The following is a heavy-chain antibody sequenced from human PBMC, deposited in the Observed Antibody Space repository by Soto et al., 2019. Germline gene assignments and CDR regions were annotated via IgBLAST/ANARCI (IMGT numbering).Heavy chain of an antibody. J-gene: IGHJ4*02. CDR3: ARDGDTSGHSSHYGY. Sequence: QVRLVESGGGVVQPGMSLRLSCAASGFTFSRYGMHWVRQAPGKGLEWVAAIQSDGSKEYYLDSVRGRFTISRDQAKMTLFLQMNGLGAGDAALYYGARDGDTSGHSSHYGYGGQGPLVTV. CDR2: IQSDGSKE. D-gene: IGHD3-10*01. CDR1: GFTFSRYG. V-gene: IGHV3-33*01.